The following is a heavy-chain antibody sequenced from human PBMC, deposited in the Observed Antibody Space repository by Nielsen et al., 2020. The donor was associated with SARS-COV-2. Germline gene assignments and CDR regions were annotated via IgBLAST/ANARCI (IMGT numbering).Heavy chain of an antibody. V-gene: IGHV1-69*05. J-gene: IGHJ4*02. CDR1: GGTFSSYA. CDR3: ARVTYSSSRGFDY. Sequence: SVKVSCKASGGTFSSYAISWVRQAPGQGLEWMGGIIPIFGTANYAQKLQGRVTMTTDTSTSTAYMELRSLRSDDTAVYYCARVTYSSSRGFDYWGQGTLVTVSS. CDR2: IIPIFGTA. D-gene: IGHD6-13*01.